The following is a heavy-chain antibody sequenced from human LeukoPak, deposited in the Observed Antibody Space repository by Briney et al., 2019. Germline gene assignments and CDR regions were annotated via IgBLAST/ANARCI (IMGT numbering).Heavy chain of an antibody. CDR2: IKSQTDGGTT. J-gene: IGHJ4*02. V-gene: IGHV3-15*01. Sequence: GGSLRLSCAASGFTFSNAWMSWVRQAPGKGLEWVGRIKSQTDGGTTDYAAPVKGRFTISRDDSKNTLYLQINSLKTGDTAVYYRTTDLPFYGSGSYPLYYFDYWGQGTLVTVSS. CDR1: GFTFSNAW. CDR3: TTDLPFYGSGSYPLYYFDY. D-gene: IGHD3-10*01.